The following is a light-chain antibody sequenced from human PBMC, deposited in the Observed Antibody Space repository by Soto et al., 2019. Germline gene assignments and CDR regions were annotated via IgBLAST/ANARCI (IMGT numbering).Light chain of an antibody. CDR2: GDT. V-gene: IGLV1-40*01. CDR3: QSYDSSLSGSI. J-gene: IGLJ2*01. CDR1: SSNIGADYD. Sequence: QPVLTQPPPVSGAPGQRVIISCNGSSSNIGADYDVHWYQQLPGTAPKLLIYGDTNRPSGVPDRFSGSKSGTSASLAITGLQAEDEADYYCQSYDSSLSGSIFGGGTKVTVL.